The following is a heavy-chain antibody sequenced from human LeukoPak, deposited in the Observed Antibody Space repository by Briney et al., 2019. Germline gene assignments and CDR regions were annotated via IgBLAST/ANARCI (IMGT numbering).Heavy chain of an antibody. CDR3: AGDRSIAAAGTYMDV. D-gene: IGHD6-13*01. CDR1: GLTFRSYS. J-gene: IGHJ6*03. CDR2: ISSSSSTM. V-gene: IGHV3-48*01. Sequence: GGTLRLSCAASGLTFRSYSMNGARKAPGKALEWVSYISSSSSTMYYGDSVKGRFTISRDNAKNSLYLQMNSLRAEDTAVYYCAGDRSIAAAGTYMDVWGKGTTVTVSS.